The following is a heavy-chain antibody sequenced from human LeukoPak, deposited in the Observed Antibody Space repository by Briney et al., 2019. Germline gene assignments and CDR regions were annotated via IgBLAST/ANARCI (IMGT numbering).Heavy chain of an antibody. Sequence: PSETLSLTCTVSGGSISSYYWSWIRQPAGKGLEWIGRIYTSGSTNYNPSLKSRVTMSVDTSKNQFSLKLSSVTAADTAVYYCAREPGYCSSTSCYTGISAFDIWGQGTMVTVSS. CDR3: AREPGYCSSTSCYTGISAFDI. CDR1: GGSISSYY. D-gene: IGHD2-2*02. J-gene: IGHJ3*02. CDR2: IYTSGST. V-gene: IGHV4-4*07.